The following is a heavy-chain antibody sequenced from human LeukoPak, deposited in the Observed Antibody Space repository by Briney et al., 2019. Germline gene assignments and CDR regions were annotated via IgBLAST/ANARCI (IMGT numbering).Heavy chain of an antibody. CDR1: GYTFTGYY. D-gene: IGHD4-23*01. J-gene: IGHJ3*02. CDR2: INPNSGGT. V-gene: IGHV1-2*02. CDR3: ARAVVTSPRSAFDI. Sequence: GASVKVSCKASGYTFTGYYMHWVRQAPGQGLEWMGWINPNSGGTNYAQKFQGRVTMTRDTSISTVYMELSSLRSEDTAVYYCARAVVTSPRSAFDIWGQRTMVTVSS.